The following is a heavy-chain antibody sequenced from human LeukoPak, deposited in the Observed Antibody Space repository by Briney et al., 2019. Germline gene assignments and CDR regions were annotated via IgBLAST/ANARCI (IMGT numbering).Heavy chain of an antibody. CDR3: AASNSSSWPFDY. V-gene: IGHV1-46*01. CDR1: GYTFTSYY. D-gene: IGHD6-13*01. J-gene: IGHJ4*02. Sequence: GASVKVSCKASGYTFTSYYMHWVRQAPGQGLEWMGIINPSGGSTSYAQKFQSRVTMTRDTSTSTVYMELSSLRSEDTAVYYCAASNSSSWPFDYWGQGTLVTVSS. CDR2: INPSGGST.